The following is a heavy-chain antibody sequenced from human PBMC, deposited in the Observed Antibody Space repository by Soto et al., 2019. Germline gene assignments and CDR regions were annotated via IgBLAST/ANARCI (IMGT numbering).Heavy chain of an antibody. CDR3: ARDYYDSRGDDS. CDR2: IWYDGSNK. V-gene: IGHV3-33*01. J-gene: IGHJ5*01. D-gene: IGHD3-22*01. Sequence: QVQLVESGGGVVQPGRSLRLSCAASGFTFSSYGMHWVRQAPGKGLEWVAVIWYDGSNKYYADSVKGRFTISRDNSKNALYLQVNSLRAEDTAVYYCARDYYDSRGDDSWGQGTLVTVSS. CDR1: GFTFSSYG.